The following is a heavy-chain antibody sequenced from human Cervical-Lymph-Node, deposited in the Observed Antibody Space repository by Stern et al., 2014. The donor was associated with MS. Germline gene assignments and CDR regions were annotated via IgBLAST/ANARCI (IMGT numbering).Heavy chain of an antibody. CDR1: GYTFTSYL. Sequence: MQLVQSGPEVKRPGESLKISCQASGYTFTSYLIGWVRQMPGKGLEWIAIIFPGGSDIRYSPSFQGQVTISADKSSSTAYLQWNNLKASDTAIYYCARQRYFDYWGQGTLVTVSS. CDR3: ARQRYFDY. J-gene: IGHJ4*02. V-gene: IGHV5-51*01. CDR2: IFPGGSDI.